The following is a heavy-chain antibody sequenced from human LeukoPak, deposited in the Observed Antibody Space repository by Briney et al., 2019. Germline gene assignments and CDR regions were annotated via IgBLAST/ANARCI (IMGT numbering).Heavy chain of an antibody. CDR3: VKSYNENPPNRGSNAFHI. D-gene: IGHD1-14*01. CDR2: IYRGGTL. Sequence: PSETLSLTCSVSGYYITSGFHWDWIRQPPGKGLEWIGTIYRGGTLYYNPSLKSRVTISEDTSKNQFSLKLRSVTAADTAVYYCVKSYNENPPNRGSNAFHIWGPGTMVTVSS. CDR1: GYYITSGFH. V-gene: IGHV4-38-2*02. J-gene: IGHJ3*02.